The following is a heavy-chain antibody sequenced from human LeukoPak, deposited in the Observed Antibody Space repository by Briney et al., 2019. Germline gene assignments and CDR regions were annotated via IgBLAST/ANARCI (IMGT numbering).Heavy chain of an antibody. V-gene: IGHV1-8*02. CDR2: MNPNSGNT. D-gene: IGHD2-15*01. CDR1: GYTFSGYY. CDR3: ARGRLGYCSGGSCYHSVYYYYMDV. Sequence: ASVKVSCKASGYTFSGYYMHWVRQATGQGLEWMGWMNPNSGNTGYAQKFQGRVTMTRNTSISTAYMELSSLRSEDTAVYYCARGRLGYCSGGSCYHSVYYYYMDVWGKGTTVTISS. J-gene: IGHJ6*03.